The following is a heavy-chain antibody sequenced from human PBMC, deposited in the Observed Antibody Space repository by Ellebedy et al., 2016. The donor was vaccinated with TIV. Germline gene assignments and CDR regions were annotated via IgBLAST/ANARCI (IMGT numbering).Heavy chain of an antibody. CDR3: ARDNGYGGNPYFDY. CDR2: IIPIFGTA. J-gene: IGHJ4*02. Sequence: SVKVSCXASGGTFSSYAISWVRQAPGQGLEWMGGIIPIFGTANYAQKFQGRVTITADKSTSTAYMELSSLRSEDTAVYYCARDNGYGGNPYFDYWGQGTLVTVSS. D-gene: IGHD4-23*01. V-gene: IGHV1-69*06. CDR1: GGTFSSYA.